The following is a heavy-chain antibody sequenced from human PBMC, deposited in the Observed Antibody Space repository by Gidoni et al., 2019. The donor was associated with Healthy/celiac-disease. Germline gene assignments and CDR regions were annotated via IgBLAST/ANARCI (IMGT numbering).Heavy chain of an antibody. J-gene: IGHJ3*02. CDR1: GGSFSGYY. D-gene: IGHD6-6*01. Sequence: QVQLQQWGAGLLKPSETLSLTCAVYGGSFSGYYWRWIRQPPGKGLEWIGEINHSGSTNYNPSLKSRVTISVDTSKNQFSLKLSSVTAADTAVYYCAIRRAKGYSSSSKKRGAFDIWGQGTMVTVSS. V-gene: IGHV4-34*01. CDR2: INHSGST. CDR3: AIRRAKGYSSSSKKRGAFDI.